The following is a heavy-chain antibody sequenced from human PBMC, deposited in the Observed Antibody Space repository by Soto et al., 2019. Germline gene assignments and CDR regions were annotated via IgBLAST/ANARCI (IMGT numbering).Heavy chain of an antibody. D-gene: IGHD3-10*01. CDR2: IIPILGIA. V-gene: IGHV1-69*02. CDR3: ARATMVRGVGSNWFDP. Sequence: QVQLVQSGAEVKKPGSSVKVSCKASGGTFSSYTISWVRQAPGQGLEWMGRIIPILGIANYAQKFQDRVTITAEKSTSTAYMELSSLRSEDTAVYYCARATMVRGVGSNWFDPWGQGTLVTVSS. J-gene: IGHJ5*02. CDR1: GGTFSSYT.